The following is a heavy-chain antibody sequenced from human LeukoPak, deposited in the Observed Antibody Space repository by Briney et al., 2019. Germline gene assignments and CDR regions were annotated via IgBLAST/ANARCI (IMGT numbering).Heavy chain of an antibody. CDR2: IIPIFGTA. Sequence: GASVKVSCKASGGTFSSYAISWVRQAPGQGLEWMGGIIPIFGTANYAQKVQGRVTITADESTNTAYMELSSLRSEDTAVYYCARDRVDTTTVRSNYYYYMDVWGKGTTVTVSS. V-gene: IGHV1-69*13. J-gene: IGHJ6*03. CDR3: ARDRVDTTTVRSNYYYYMDV. D-gene: IGHD5-18*01. CDR1: GGTFSSYA.